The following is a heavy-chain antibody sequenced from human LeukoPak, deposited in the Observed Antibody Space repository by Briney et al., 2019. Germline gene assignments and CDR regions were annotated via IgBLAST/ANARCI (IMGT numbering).Heavy chain of an antibody. J-gene: IGHJ5*02. Sequence: GGSLRLSCAGSGFIFSDFSLHWVRQGPGKGLMWVSRINADGSGPMYADSVRGRFTVSRDNAKKTLYLEMSDLRVEDTALYYCARDSSYCGGDCFWAWGPGPKSPSPQ. D-gene: IGHD2-21*02. V-gene: IGHV3-74*03. CDR1: GFIFSDFS. CDR2: INADGSGP. CDR3: ARDSSYCGGDCFWA.